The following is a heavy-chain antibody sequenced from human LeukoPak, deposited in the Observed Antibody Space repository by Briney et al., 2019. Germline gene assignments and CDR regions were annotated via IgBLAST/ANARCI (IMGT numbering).Heavy chain of an antibody. V-gene: IGHV4-39*01. CDR1: GGSISSSSYY. Sequence: SETLSLTCTVSGGSISSSSYYWGWIRQPPGKGLEWIGSIYYSGSTYYNPSLKSRVTISVDTSKNQFSLKLSSVTAADTAVYYCARGRMVRGVISYAFDIWGQGTMVTVSS. J-gene: IGHJ3*02. CDR3: ARGRMVRGVISYAFDI. CDR2: IYYSGST. D-gene: IGHD3-10*01.